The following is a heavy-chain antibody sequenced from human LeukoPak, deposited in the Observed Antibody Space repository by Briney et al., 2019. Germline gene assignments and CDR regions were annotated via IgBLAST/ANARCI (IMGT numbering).Heavy chain of an antibody. CDR1: GFTVSSNY. V-gene: IGHV3-53*05. CDR2: IYSGGST. CDR3: ASEPRLTGTYYFDY. D-gene: IGHD2-8*02. Sequence: GGSLRLSCAASGFTVSSNYMSWVRQAPGKGLEWVSVIYSGGSTYYADSVKGRFTISRDDSKDTLYLQMDSLRPEDTAVYFCASEPRLTGTYYFDYWGQGTLVTVSP. J-gene: IGHJ4*02.